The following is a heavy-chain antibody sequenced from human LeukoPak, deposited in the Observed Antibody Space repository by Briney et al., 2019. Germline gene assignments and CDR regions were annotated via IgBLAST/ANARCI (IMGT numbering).Heavy chain of an antibody. CDR2: IGSSGGST. D-gene: IGHD3-16*01. CDR3: ARRGRYYFDY. V-gene: IGHV3-23*01. J-gene: IGHJ4*02. CDR1: GFTSSSYG. Sequence: GGFLRLSCAASGFTSSSYGMSWVRQAPGKGLECVSSIGSSGGSTYYPDSVKGRFTISRDNSKNTLYLQMNSLRAEDTALYYCARRGRYYFDYWGQGTLVTVSS.